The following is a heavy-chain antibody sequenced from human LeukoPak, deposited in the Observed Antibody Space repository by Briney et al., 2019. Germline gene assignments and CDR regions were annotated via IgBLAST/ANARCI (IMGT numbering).Heavy chain of an antibody. D-gene: IGHD1-26*01. CDR1: GYTFTGYY. CDR2: ISAYNGNT. Sequence: GASVKVSCKASGYTFTGYYMHWVRQAPGQGLEWMGWISAYNGNTNYAQKLQGRVTMTTDTSTSTAYMELRSLRSDDTAVYYCARDEGATRSGDAFDIWGQGTIVTVSS. CDR3: ARDEGATRSGDAFDI. J-gene: IGHJ3*02. V-gene: IGHV1-18*04.